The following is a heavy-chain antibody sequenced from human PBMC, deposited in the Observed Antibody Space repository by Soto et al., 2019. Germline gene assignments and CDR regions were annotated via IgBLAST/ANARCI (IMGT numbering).Heavy chain of an antibody. J-gene: IGHJ6*02. V-gene: IGHV4-59*01. Sequence: SETLSLTCTVSGGSISSYYGSWIRQPPGKGLEWIGYIYYSGSTNYNPSLKSRVTISVDTSKNQFSLKLSSVTAADTAVYYCARWRDYYYYYYGMDVWGQGTTVTVSS. CDR2: IYYSGST. CDR1: GGSISSYY. D-gene: IGHD2-21*02. CDR3: ARWRDYYYYYYGMDV.